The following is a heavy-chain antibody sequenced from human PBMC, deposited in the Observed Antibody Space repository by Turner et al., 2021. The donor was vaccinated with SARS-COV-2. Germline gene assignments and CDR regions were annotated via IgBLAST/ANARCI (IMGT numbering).Heavy chain of an antibody. Sequence: QLQLQESGPGLVKPSETLSLTCTVSGCSISSNNYYWGWIRQPPGKGLEWIGNIYYSGSTYYNPSLKSRVTISVDTSKNQFSLKLSSVTAADTAVYYCARHPRLYSGSYSGAFDIWGQGTMVTVSS. CDR1: GCSISSNNYY. CDR2: IYYSGST. CDR3: ARHPRLYSGSYSGAFDI. V-gene: IGHV4-39*01. D-gene: IGHD1-26*01. J-gene: IGHJ3*02.